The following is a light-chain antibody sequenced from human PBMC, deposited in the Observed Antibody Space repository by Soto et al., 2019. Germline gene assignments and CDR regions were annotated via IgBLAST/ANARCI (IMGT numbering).Light chain of an antibody. CDR2: GAS. CDR1: QSVRNSD. CDR3: HRYDESTLT. J-gene: IGKJ4*01. V-gene: IGKV3-20*01. Sequence: EVVLTQSPGTLSLTPGERATLSCRASQSVRNSDLAWYQQKPGQAPRLLIYGASNRATDISDRFSGSGSGTDFTLTISRLEPEDFALYYCHRYDESTLTFGGGTKVEHK.